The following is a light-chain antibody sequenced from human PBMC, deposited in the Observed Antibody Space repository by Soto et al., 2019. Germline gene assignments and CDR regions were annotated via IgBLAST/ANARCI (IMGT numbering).Light chain of an antibody. Sequence: DIPLTQSPSFLSASVGDRVTITCRASQGINYGLAWYQQEPGRAPKLLIHSASTLQSGVPSRFSGSGYGTEFTLTISSLQPEDSATYYCQQRGGYPITFGQGTRLEIK. CDR3: QQRGGYPIT. CDR1: QGINYG. V-gene: IGKV1-9*01. J-gene: IGKJ5*01. CDR2: SAS.